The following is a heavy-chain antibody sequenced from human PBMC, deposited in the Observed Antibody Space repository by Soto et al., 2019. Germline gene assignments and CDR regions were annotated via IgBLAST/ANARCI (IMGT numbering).Heavy chain of an antibody. Sequence: QVQLVESGGGVVQPGRSLRLSCAASGFTFSSYAMHWVRQAPGKGLEWVAVISYDGSNKYYADSVKGRFTISRDNSKNTLYLQMNSLRAEDTAVYYCARDRSRFYDYVWGSYRSSPFDPWGQGTLVTVSS. V-gene: IGHV3-30-3*01. J-gene: IGHJ5*02. CDR3: ARDRSRFYDYVWGSYRSSPFDP. CDR1: GFTFSSYA. CDR2: ISYDGSNK. D-gene: IGHD3-16*02.